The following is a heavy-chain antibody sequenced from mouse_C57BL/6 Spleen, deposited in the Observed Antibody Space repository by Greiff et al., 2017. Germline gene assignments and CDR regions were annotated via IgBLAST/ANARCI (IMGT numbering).Heavy chain of an antibody. CDR2: ISYDGSN. D-gene: IGHD4-1*01. V-gene: IGHV3-6*01. CDR1: GYSITSGYY. J-gene: IGHJ4*01. CDR3: ARELGGAMDY. Sequence: EVKLMEPGPGLVKPSQSLSLTCSVTGYSITSGYYWNWIRQFPGNKLEWMGYISYDGSNNYNPSLKNRISITRDTSKNQFFLKLNSVTTEDTATYYCARELGGAMDYWGQGTSVTVSS.